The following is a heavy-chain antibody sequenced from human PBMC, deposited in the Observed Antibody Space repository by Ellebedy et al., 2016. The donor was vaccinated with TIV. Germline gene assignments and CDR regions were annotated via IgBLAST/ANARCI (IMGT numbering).Heavy chain of an antibody. CDR2: IYTSGST. V-gene: IGHV4-4*07. Sequence: MPGGSLRLSCTVSGGPISGSYWSWIRQSAGKGLTWIGRIYTSGSTTYHPSLKSRVSLSVDASKNQFSLRLRSVTAADTAVYYCARVFYCSGGGCPKSDYGLDVWGQGTTVTVSS. CDR1: GGPISGSY. D-gene: IGHD2-15*01. J-gene: IGHJ6*02. CDR3: ARVFYCSGGGCPKSDYGLDV.